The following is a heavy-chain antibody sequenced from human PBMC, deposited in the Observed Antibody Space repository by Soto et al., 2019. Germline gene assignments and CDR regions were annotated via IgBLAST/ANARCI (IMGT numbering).Heavy chain of an antibody. CDR3: ARGIFYGSGSYLWFDP. D-gene: IGHD3-10*01. V-gene: IGHV4-34*01. CDR2: INHSGSA. Sequence: PSETLSLTCAVYGGSFSCYYWSWIRQAPGKGLEWIGEINHSGSANYNPSLKSRVTISVDTSKNQFSLKLSSVTAADTAVYYCARGIFYGSGSYLWFDPWGQGTLVTVSS. CDR1: GGSFSCYY. J-gene: IGHJ5*02.